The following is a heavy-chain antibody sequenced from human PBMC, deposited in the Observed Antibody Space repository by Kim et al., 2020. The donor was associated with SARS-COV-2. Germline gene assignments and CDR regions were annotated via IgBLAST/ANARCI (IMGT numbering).Heavy chain of an antibody. D-gene: IGHD1-7*01. Sequence: LKSRVTMSVDTSKNQFSLKLSSVTAADTAVYYCARDGGSVTGTTSGYFDLWGRGTLVTVSS. V-gene: IGHV4-4*06. J-gene: IGHJ2*01. CDR3: ARDGGSVTGTTSGYFDL.